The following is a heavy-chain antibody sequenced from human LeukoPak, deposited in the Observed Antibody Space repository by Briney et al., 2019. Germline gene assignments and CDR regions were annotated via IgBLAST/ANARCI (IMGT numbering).Heavy chain of an antibody. V-gene: IGHV1-69*04. CDR3: ARSGSYSAIDY. CDR1: GGTFSSYA. J-gene: IGHJ4*02. D-gene: IGHD1-26*01. CDR2: IIPILGIA. Sequence: SVKVSCKASGGTFSSYAISWVRQAPGQGLKWMGRIIPILGIANYAQKFQGRVTITADKSTSTAYMELSSLRSEDTAVYYCARSGSYSAIDYWGQGTLVTVSS.